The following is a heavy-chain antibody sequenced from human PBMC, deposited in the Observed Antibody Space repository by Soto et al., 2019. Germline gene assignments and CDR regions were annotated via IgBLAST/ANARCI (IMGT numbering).Heavy chain of an antibody. V-gene: IGHV4-31*03. Sequence: QVQLQESGPGLVKPSQALSLICTVSGGSISSGGHYWSWIRQHPGKGLEWIGYIYYTGTTYYNPSLRSRLTISVDSSRNQFSLRLSSVTAADTAVYYCAREDETSNYFDYWCQGTMVTGSS. CDR2: IYYTGTT. J-gene: IGHJ4*02. D-gene: IGHD2-2*01. CDR3: AREDETSNYFDY. CDR1: GGSISSGGHY.